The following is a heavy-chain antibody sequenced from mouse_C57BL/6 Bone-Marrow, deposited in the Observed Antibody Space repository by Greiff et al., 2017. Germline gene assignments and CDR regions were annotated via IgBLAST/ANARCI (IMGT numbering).Heavy chain of an antibody. CDR1: GFNIKDAY. V-gene: IGHV14-4*01. D-gene: IGHD1-1*01. CDR2: IDPENGDT. CDR3: TTYGSSLWYFDV. Sequence: VQLQQSGAELVRPGASVKLSCTASGFNIKDAYMHWVTQRPEQGLEWIGWIDPENGDTAYASKFQGTAPITADTSSNTAYLQLRSLTSEDTAVYYCTTYGSSLWYFDVWGTGTTVTVSA. J-gene: IGHJ1*03.